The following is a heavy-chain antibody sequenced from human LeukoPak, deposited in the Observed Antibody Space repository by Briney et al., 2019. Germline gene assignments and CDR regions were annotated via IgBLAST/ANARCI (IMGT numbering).Heavy chain of an antibody. CDR3: AKDIHPGLGSSASCFFDY. Sequence: GASVKVSCKSSGYIFTSNGITWVRQARGQGLEWMGWVSGYYCNTNYAQNVQRRVTITTDTSTSTAYMELRSLRFDVTAVYYCAKDIHPGLGSSASCFFDYWGQGTLVTVSS. CDR1: GYIFTSNG. V-gene: IGHV1-18*01. D-gene: IGHD2-2*01. CDR2: VSGYYCNT. J-gene: IGHJ4*02.